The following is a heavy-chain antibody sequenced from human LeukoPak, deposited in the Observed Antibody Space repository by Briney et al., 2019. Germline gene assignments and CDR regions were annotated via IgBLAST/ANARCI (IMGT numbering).Heavy chain of an antibody. CDR2: ISGSGGST. Sequence: PGGSLRLSCAASGFTFSSYAMSWVRQAPGKGLEWVSGISGSGGSTYYADSVKGRFTISRDNSKNTLYLQMNSLRAEDTAVYYCAKKRSGEMATIYYFDYWGQGTLVTVSS. J-gene: IGHJ4*02. V-gene: IGHV3-23*01. D-gene: IGHD5-24*01. CDR3: AKKRSGEMATIYYFDY. CDR1: GFTFSSYA.